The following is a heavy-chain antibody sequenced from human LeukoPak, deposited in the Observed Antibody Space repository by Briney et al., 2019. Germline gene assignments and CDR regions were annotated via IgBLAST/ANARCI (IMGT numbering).Heavy chain of an antibody. Sequence: PGGSLRLSCAASGFTFSSYAMSWVRQAPGQGLEWVSSISASGGGAYYADSVKGRFTISRDNSKNTLYLQLSSLRADDTAVYHCAKERDGDYVRYTHYWGQGTLVTVSS. CDR2: ISASGGGA. V-gene: IGHV3-23*01. CDR3: AKERDGDYVRYTHY. J-gene: IGHJ4*02. CDR1: GFTFSSYA. D-gene: IGHD4-17*01.